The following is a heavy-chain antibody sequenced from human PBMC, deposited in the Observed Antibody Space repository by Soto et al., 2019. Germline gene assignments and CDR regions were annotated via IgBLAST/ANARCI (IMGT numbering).Heavy chain of an antibody. CDR1: GFTFSSYG. CDR2: VSFEGSSK. J-gene: IGHJ4*02. V-gene: IGHV3-30*18. Sequence: QVQLVESGGGVVQPGRSLRLSCAASGFTFSSYGMHWVRQAPGKGLEWVAVVSFEGSSKFYASSVKGRFTISRDNSKHTLYLQMNSLRVEDTAVYYCAKETSSLSFDYWGQGTLVTVSS. CDR3: AKETSSLSFDY.